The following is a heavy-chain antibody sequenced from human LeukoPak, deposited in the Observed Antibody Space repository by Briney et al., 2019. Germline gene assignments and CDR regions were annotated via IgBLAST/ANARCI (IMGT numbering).Heavy chain of an antibody. Sequence: ASVKVSCKASGGTFSSYAISWVRQAPGQGLEWMGGIIPIFGTANYAQKFQGRVTITADKSTSTAYMELSRLRSDDTAVYYCARVLDYYGLFDPWGQGTLVTVSS. V-gene: IGHV1-69*06. J-gene: IGHJ5*02. CDR2: IIPIFGTA. CDR1: GGTFSSYA. D-gene: IGHD3-10*01. CDR3: ARVLDYYGLFDP.